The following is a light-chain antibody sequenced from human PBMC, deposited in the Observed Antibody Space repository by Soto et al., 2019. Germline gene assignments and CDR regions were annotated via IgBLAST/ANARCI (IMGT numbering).Light chain of an antibody. CDR3: QSYDSSLRGV. CDR1: SSNIGAGYD. Sequence: LTQPPSVSGAPGQRVTISCTGSSSNIGAGYDVHWYQQLPGTAPKLLIYGNSNRPSGVPDRFSGSKSGTSASLAITGLQAEDEADYYCQSYDSSLRGVFGGGTKVTVL. J-gene: IGLJ3*02. V-gene: IGLV1-40*01. CDR2: GNS.